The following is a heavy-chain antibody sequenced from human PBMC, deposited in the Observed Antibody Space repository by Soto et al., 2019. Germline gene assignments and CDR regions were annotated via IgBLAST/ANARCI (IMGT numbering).Heavy chain of an antibody. CDR1: GFSFSVYG. D-gene: IGHD2-15*01. Sequence: GGSLRLSCETSGFSFSVYGMHWVRQAPGKGLEWVAVIWYDASKQFYAASVEGRFTISRDDSKAILYLQMNSLRAEDTAVYYCAAWAEGATEVHWGQGALVTV. CDR2: IWYDASKQ. V-gene: IGHV3-33*01. J-gene: IGHJ4*02. CDR3: AAWAEGATEVH.